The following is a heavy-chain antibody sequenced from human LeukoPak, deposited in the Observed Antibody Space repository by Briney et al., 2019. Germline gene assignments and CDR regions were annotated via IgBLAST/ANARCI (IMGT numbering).Heavy chain of an antibody. J-gene: IGHJ4*02. CDR3: ARGLSDGSGSSFDF. CDR1: GGPISSTSYY. Sequence: PSETLSLTCTVSGGPISSTSYYWGWIRQPPGKGLEWIGEINHSGSTNYNPSLKSRLTISVDTSKNQFSLKLNSVTAADTAMHYCARGLSDGSGSSFDFWGRGTLVTVSS. D-gene: IGHD3-10*01. V-gene: IGHV4-39*07. CDR2: INHSGST.